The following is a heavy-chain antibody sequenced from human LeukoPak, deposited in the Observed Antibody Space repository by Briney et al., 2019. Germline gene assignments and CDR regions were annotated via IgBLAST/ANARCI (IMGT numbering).Heavy chain of an antibody. D-gene: IGHD1-26*01. CDR1: GFTFGDYA. CDR3: AIVGATYYYYYGMDV. V-gene: IGHV3-49*03. J-gene: IGHJ6*02. Sequence: GGSLRLSCTASGFTFGDYAMSWFRQAPGKGLEWVGFIRSKAYGGTTEYAASVKGRSTISRDDSKSIAYLQMNSLKTEDTAVYYCAIVGATYYYYYGMDVWGQGTTVTVSS. CDR2: IRSKAYGGTT.